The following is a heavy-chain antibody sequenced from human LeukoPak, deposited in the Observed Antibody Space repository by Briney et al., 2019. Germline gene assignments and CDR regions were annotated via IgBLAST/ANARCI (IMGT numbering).Heavy chain of an antibody. CDR2: ISNSGTT. D-gene: IGHD2-21*02. J-gene: IGHJ3*02. Sequence: SETLSLTCAVSGDSVTSGGYFWTWIRQHPGKGLEWIGSISNSGTTSYSPSLKSRVSISLDTSNNHFSLRLGSVTAADTAVYFCARDVVVTSSPDAFDIWGQGTMVTVSS. CDR1: GDSVTSGGYF. CDR3: ARDVVVTSSPDAFDI. V-gene: IGHV4-31*11.